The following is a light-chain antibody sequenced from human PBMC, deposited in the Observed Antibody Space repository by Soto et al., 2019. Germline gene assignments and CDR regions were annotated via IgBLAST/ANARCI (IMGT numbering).Light chain of an antibody. V-gene: IGKV3-20*01. CDR1: QSVSSN. CDR3: QQYGSSPPWT. CDR2: CAS. Sequence: EIVRTQSPATLSVSPGERATLSCRASQSVSSNLAWYQQKPCQAPRLLIYCASSRATGIPDRFSGSGSGTDFPLTISRLEPQDFAVYYCQQYGSSPPWTFGQGTKVDIK. J-gene: IGKJ1*01.